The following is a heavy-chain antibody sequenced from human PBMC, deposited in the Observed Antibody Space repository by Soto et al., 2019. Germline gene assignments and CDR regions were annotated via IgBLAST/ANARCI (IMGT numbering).Heavy chain of an antibody. CDR2: ISYDGSNK. CDR1: GFTFSSYA. V-gene: IGHV3-30-3*01. Sequence: GGSLRLSCAASGFTFSSYAMHWVRQAPGKGLEWVAVISYDGSNKYYADSVKGRFTISRDNSKNTLYLQMNSLRAEDTAVYYCASLPDYGDPFDYWGQGTLVTVSS. D-gene: IGHD4-17*01. CDR3: ASLPDYGDPFDY. J-gene: IGHJ4*02.